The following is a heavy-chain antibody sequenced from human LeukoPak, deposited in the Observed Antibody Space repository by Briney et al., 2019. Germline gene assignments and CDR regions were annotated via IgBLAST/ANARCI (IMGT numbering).Heavy chain of an antibody. Sequence: GGSLRLSCAASGFNFRDYWMHWVRQASGEALVWVSRILSDGSGTSGTIYADSVKGRFTPSRDNAKNTLYLQMNSLRADDTAVYYCARDGSLPDYWGQGTLVTVSS. D-gene: IGHD2-15*01. V-gene: IGHV3-74*01. CDR3: ARDGSLPDY. J-gene: IGHJ4*02. CDR2: ILSDGSGT. CDR1: GFNFRDYW.